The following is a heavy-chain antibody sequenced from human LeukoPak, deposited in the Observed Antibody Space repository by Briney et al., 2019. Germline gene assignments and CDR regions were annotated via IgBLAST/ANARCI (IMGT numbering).Heavy chain of an antibody. D-gene: IGHD6-13*01. CDR2: IRYDGSNK. CDR1: GFTFSSYG. J-gene: IGHJ4*02. Sequence: GGSLRLSCAASGFTFSSYGIHWVRQAPGKGLEWVAFIRYDGSNKYYADSVKGRFTISRDNSKNTLYLQMNLRADDTAVYYCAKSYRSGWYRGVIDYWGQGTLVTVSS. CDR3: AKSYRSGWYRGVIDY. V-gene: IGHV3-30*02.